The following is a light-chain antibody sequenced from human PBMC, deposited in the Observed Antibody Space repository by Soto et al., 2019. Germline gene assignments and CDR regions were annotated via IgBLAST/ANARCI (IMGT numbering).Light chain of an antibody. Sequence: VLTHSPGTLSLSPGERATLSCRASQSVSSSYLAWYQQKRGQAPRLLIYTISIRATGIPARFSGSGSGTDFTLTISSLQSEDFGVYYCQQYNKWWTFGQGTKVDIK. CDR3: QQYNKWWT. CDR1: QSVSSSY. J-gene: IGKJ1*01. V-gene: IGKV3-15*01. CDR2: TIS.